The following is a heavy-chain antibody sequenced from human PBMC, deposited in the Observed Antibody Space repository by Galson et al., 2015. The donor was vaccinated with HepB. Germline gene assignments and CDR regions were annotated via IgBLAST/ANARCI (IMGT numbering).Heavy chain of an antibody. Sequence: SVKVSCKASGYTFTSYGISWVRQAPGQGLEWMGWISAYNGNTNYAQKLQGRVTMTTDTSTSTAYMELRSLRSDDTAVYYSARDKVVAAAGMFGYWGQGTLVTVSS. V-gene: IGHV1-18*04. CDR2: ISAYNGNT. CDR1: GYTFTSYG. J-gene: IGHJ4*02. CDR3: ARDKVVAAAGMFGY. D-gene: IGHD6-13*01.